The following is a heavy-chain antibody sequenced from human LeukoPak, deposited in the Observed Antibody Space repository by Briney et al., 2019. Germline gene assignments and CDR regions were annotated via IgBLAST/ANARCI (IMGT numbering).Heavy chain of an antibody. CDR1: GITFSTYA. CDR2: ISSSGSST. Sequence: GGSLRLSCVASGITFSTYAMSWVRQAPGKGLEWVSVISSSGSSTYYADSVKGRFTISRDNSKNTLYLQMNSLRAEDTAVYYCAKDPYFDYWGQGTLVTVSS. J-gene: IGHJ4*02. CDR3: AKDPYFDY. V-gene: IGHV3-23*01.